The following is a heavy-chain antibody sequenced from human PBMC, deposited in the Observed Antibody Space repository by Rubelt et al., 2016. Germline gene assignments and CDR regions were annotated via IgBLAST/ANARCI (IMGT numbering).Heavy chain of an antibody. CDR3: ARFALPAVTTAYYYYALDV. J-gene: IGHJ6*02. D-gene: IGHD4-17*01. CDR2: IDAGNGDT. CDR1: GYPFATYA. Sequence: VQLVQSGAAVKRPGASVKVSCKASGYPFATYAMHWVRQAPGQRLEWMGGIDAGNGDTKYSINLQGRVTFTRDTSASTAYMELSSLRSEDSAVYYCARFALPAVTTAYYYYALDVWGQGTTVTVSS. V-gene: IGHV1-3*01.